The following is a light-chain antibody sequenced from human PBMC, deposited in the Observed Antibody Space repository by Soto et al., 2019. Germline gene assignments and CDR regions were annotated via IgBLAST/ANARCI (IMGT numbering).Light chain of an antibody. J-gene: IGKJ1*01. CDR3: QQYNNWPPWT. Sequence: IVMTQYPATLSLSPGERATLSCRASQSVSSNLAWYQQKPGQAPRLLIYGASTRATGIPARFSGSGSGTEFFLTISSLQSEDFAFYYCQQYNNWPPWTFGQGTKVDIK. V-gene: IGKV3-15*01. CDR1: QSVSSN. CDR2: GAS.